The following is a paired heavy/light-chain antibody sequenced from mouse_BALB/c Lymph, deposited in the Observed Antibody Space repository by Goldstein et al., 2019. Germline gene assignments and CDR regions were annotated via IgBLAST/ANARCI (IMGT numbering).Heavy chain of an antibody. CDR2: ISSGSSTI. D-gene: IGHD2-5*01. J-gene: IGHJ4*01. V-gene: IGHV5-17*02. CDR3: ARYSIYYAMDY. Sequence: DVQLVESGGGLVQPGGSRKLSCAASGFTFSSFGMHWVRQAPEKGLEWVAYISSGSSTIYYADTVKGRFTISRDNPKNTLFLQMTSLRSEDTAMYYCARYSIYYAMDYWGQGTSVTVSS. CDR1: GFTFSSFG.
Light chain of an antibody. J-gene: IGKJ1*01. CDR2: QMS. Sequence: DIVMTQAAFSNPVTLGTSASISCRSSKSLLHSNGITYLYWYLQKPGQSPQLLIYQMSNLASGVPDRFSSSGSGTDFTLRISRVEAEDVGVYYCAQNLELPRTFGGGTKLEIK. CDR1: KSLLHSNGITY. CDR3: AQNLELPRT. V-gene: IGKV2-109*01.